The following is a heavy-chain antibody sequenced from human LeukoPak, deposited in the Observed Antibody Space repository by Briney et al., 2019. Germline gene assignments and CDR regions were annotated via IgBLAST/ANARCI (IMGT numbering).Heavy chain of an antibody. CDR1: GFTFGSYA. CDR3: ARETYYYDSSGYYLRGYFDY. D-gene: IGHD3-22*01. J-gene: IGHJ4*02. CDR2: IYSGGDT. Sequence: GGSLRLSCAGSGFTFGSYAMSWVRQAPGKGLEWVSVIYSGGDTYYAESVKGRFTISRDNSKNTLYLQMNSLRAEDTAVYYCARETYYYDSSGYYLRGYFDYWGQGTLVTVSS. V-gene: IGHV3-66*01.